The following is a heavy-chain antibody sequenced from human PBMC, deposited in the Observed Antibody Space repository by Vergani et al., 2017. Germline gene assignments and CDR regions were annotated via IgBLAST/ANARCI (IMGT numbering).Heavy chain of an antibody. Sequence: QVQLVESGGGVVQPGGSLRLSCAASGFTFSSYGMHWVRQAPGKGLEWVAFIRYDGSNKYYADSVKGRFTIPRDNSKNKLYLQMNSLRAEDTAVYYCAKETRCHARYYYGMDVWGQGTTVTVSS. J-gene: IGHJ6*02. CDR2: IRYDGSNK. D-gene: IGHD3-16*01. CDR1: GFTFSSYG. V-gene: IGHV3-30*02. CDR3: AKETRCHARYYYGMDV.